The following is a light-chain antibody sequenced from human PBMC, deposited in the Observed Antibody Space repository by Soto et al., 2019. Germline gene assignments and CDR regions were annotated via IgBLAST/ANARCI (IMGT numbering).Light chain of an antibody. CDR3: CSYAGSSTSV. CDR2: EGS. J-gene: IGLJ1*01. V-gene: IGLV2-23*01. Sequence: QSVLTQPASGSVSARQSITISCTGASSDVGSYNLVSWYQQHPGKAPKRMIYEGSKRPSGVSNRFSGSKSGNTASLTISGLQAEDEADYYCCSYAGSSTSVFGTGTMVTVL. CDR1: SSDVGSYNL.